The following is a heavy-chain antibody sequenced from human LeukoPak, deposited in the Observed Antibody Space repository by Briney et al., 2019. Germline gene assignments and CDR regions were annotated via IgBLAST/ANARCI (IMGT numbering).Heavy chain of an antibody. CDR3: ATRRRWLQFSGWR. D-gene: IGHD5-24*01. CDR2: IYYSGST. CDR1: GGSISSSSYY. Sequence: PSETLSLTCTVSGGSISSSSYYWGWIRQPPGKGLEWIGSIYYSGSTYYNPSLKSRVTISVDTSKNQFSLKLSSVIAADTAVYYCATRRRWLQFSGWRWGQGTLVTVSS. J-gene: IGHJ4*02. V-gene: IGHV4-39*01.